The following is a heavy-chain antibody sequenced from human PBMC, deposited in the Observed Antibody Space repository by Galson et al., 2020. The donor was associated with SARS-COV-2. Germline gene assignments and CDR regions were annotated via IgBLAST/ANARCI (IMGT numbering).Heavy chain of an antibody. CDR3: ARDSGSSLGY. D-gene: IGHD6-6*01. CDR1: GFTFSSYA. CDR2: ISYDGSNN. V-gene: IGHV3-30-3*01. Sequence: TGGSRRLSCAASGFTFSSYAMHWVRQAPGKGLEWVAVISYDGSNNYYADSVKGRFTISRDNSKNTLYLQMNSLRAEDTAVYYCARDSGSSLGYWGQGTLVTVSS. J-gene: IGHJ4*02.